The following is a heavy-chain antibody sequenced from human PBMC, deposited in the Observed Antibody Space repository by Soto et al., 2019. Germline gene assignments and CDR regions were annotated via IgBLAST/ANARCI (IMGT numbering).Heavy chain of an antibody. J-gene: IGHJ4*02. CDR2: IYYSGRT. Sequence: QLQLQESGPGLVKPSETLSLTCTVSGGSISSSSYYWGWIRQPPGKGLEWIGRIYYSGRTYYNPSLKSRVTIPVDTSKTQFSLKLSSVTAADTAVYYCATLWGQDWGQGTLVTVSS. CDR1: GGSISSSSYY. V-gene: IGHV4-39*01. D-gene: IGHD3-10*01. CDR3: ATLWGQD.